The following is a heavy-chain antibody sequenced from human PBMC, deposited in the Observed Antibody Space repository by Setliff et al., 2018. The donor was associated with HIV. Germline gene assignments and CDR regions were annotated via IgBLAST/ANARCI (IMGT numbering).Heavy chain of an antibody. D-gene: IGHD6-13*01. CDR1: GGTFSNSA. CDR2: IIPMFGTA. CDR3: ARDHGIAASVHDAFDP. Sequence: GASVKVSCKASGGTFSNSAISWVRQAPGQGPEWMGRIIPMFGTANYAQKFQGRVTITADKSTSTAYMELSSLRSEDTAVYYCARDHGIAASVHDAFDPWGQGTMVTVSS. V-gene: IGHV1-69*06. J-gene: IGHJ3*01.